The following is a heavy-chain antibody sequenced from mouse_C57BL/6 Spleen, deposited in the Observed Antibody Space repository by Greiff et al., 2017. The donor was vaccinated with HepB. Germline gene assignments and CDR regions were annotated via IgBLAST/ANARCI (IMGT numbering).Heavy chain of an antibody. J-gene: IGHJ2*01. CDR2: IDPENGDT. CDR3: TTGSTMVTTRDY. V-gene: IGHV14-4*01. D-gene: IGHD2-2*01. Sequence: VHVKQSGAELVRPGASVKLSCTASGFNIKDDYMHWVKQRPEQGLEWIGWIDPENGDTEYASKFQGKATITADTSSNTAYLQLSSLTSEDTAVYYCTTGSTMVTTRDYWGQGTTLTVSS. CDR1: GFNIKDDY.